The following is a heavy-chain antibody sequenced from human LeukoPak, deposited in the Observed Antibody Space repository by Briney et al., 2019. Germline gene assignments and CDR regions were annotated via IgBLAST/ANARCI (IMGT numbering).Heavy chain of an antibody. V-gene: IGHV3-30*02. CDR3: AKVAVYYGSTGSGSHFDI. CDR1: GFTFSSYG. J-gene: IGHJ3*02. CDR2: IRYDGSNK. D-gene: IGHD3-22*01. Sequence: SGRSLRLSCAASGFTFSSYGMHWVRQAPGKGREGVAFIRYDGSNKYYADSLKGRFTNSRHNSKNTLYLEMQILIAEYTAVYYCAKVAVYYGSTGSGSHFDIWGQGTMVTVSS.